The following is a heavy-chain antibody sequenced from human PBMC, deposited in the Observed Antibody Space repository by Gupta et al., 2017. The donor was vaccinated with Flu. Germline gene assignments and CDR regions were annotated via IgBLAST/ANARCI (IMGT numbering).Heavy chain of an antibody. CDR3: ARSDYDFWSGYSTQGDIFDY. D-gene: IGHD3-3*01. CDR1: GYTFTSYY. Sequence: QVQLVQSGAEVKKPGASVKVSCKASGYTFTSYYMHWVRQAPGQGLEWMGIINPSGGSTSYAQKFQGRVTMTRDTSTSTVYMELSSLRSEDTAVYYCARSDYDFWSGYSTQGDIFDYWGQGTLVTVSS. V-gene: IGHV1-46*01. CDR2: INPSGGST. J-gene: IGHJ4*02.